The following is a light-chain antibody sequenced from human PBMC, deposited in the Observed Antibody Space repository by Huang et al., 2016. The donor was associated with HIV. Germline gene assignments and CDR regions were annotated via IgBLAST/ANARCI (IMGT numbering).Light chain of an antibody. V-gene: IGKV3-15*01. CDR1: QSISSK. Sequence: ERVMTQSPVTLSVSPGERATISCRASQSISSKLAWYQQKPGQAPRLLIYDASARATGIPARFSGSGTGTEFTLTISSLQSEDFAVYYCQKYNNWPFTFGPGTRVDIK. CDR3: QKYNNWPFT. J-gene: IGKJ3*01. CDR2: DAS.